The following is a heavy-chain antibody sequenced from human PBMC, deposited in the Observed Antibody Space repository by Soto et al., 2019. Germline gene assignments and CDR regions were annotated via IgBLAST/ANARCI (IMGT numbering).Heavy chain of an antibody. D-gene: IGHD3-10*01. Sequence: EVQLVESGGGLIQPGGSLRLSCAVSGFTVSNNYMSWVRQAPGKGLEGVSVIYSGGYTAYGDSVKGRYTISRDNSKNTLIPKKKPRAAPATAVYFGATHPGGGGYWGQGTLLTVSS. V-gene: IGHV3-53*01. J-gene: IGHJ4*02. CDR3: ATHPGGGGY. CDR1: GFTVSNNY. CDR2: IYSGGYT.